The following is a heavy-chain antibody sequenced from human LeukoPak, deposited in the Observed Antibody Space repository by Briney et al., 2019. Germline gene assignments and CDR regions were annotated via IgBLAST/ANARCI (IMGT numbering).Heavy chain of an antibody. Sequence: ASVKVSCKASGYTFTGYYMHWVRQAPGQGLEWVGWINPNSGGTNYAQKFQGRVTMTRDTSISTAYMELSRLRSDDTAVYYCARDGLGSSGGSGYWGQGTLVTVSS. D-gene: IGHD6-19*01. CDR1: GYTFTGYY. CDR2: INPNSGGT. V-gene: IGHV1-2*02. CDR3: ARDGLGSSGGSGY. J-gene: IGHJ4*02.